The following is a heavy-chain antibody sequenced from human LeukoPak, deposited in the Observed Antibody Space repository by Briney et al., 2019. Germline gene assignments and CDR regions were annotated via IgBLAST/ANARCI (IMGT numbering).Heavy chain of an antibody. CDR3: ARAVSGGRSYYYYGMDV. Sequence: AGGSLRLSCAASGFTFSSYSVNWVRQAPGKGLEWVSYISSSSSTIYYADSVKGRFTISRDNAKNSLYLQMNSLRAEDTAVYYCARAVSGGRSYYYYGMDVWGQGTTVTVSS. J-gene: IGHJ6*02. CDR2: ISSSSSTI. D-gene: IGHD2-15*01. V-gene: IGHV3-48*01. CDR1: GFTFSSYS.